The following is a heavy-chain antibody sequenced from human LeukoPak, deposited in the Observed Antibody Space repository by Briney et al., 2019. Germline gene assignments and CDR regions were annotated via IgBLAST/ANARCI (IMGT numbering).Heavy chain of an antibody. CDR3: ARGGMDV. Sequence: ASVKVSCKASGYTFTDYYMHWVRQAPGQGLEWMGRINPNSGATDYAQRFQGRVTMIWDTSISTAYMELSRLKFDDTAVYYCARGGMDVWGQGTTVTASS. CDR1: GYTFTDYY. V-gene: IGHV1-2*06. CDR2: INPNSGAT. J-gene: IGHJ6*02.